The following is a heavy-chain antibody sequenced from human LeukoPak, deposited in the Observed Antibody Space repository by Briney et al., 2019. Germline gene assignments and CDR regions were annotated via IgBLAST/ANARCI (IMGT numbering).Heavy chain of an antibody. D-gene: IGHD2/OR15-2a*01. J-gene: IGHJ5*02. V-gene: IGHV4-59*08. Sequence: PSETLSLTCTVSGVSIKNYYWSWIRQPPGKGLEWIANIYYAGSSNYNPSFKSRVSVSIDASKNHLSLKLTSVTAADTAIYYCARQAVIIPTGMEGPWFDPWGQGTLVAVSS. CDR3: ARQAVIIPTGMEGPWFDP. CDR1: GVSIKNYY. CDR2: IYYAGSS.